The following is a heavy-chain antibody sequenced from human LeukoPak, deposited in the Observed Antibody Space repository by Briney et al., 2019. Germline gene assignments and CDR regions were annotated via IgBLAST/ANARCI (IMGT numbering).Heavy chain of an antibody. Sequence: GGSLRLSCAASGFTFNNYAINWVRQAPGKGLEWVSGISNSGGSTYYADSVKGRFTISRDNSKNTLSLQMNSLRAEDTAVYYWVKGGGGDYFDYWGQGTLVTVSS. V-gene: IGHV3-23*01. CDR3: VKGGGGDYFDY. CDR2: ISNSGGST. CDR1: GFTFNNYA. D-gene: IGHD3-16*01. J-gene: IGHJ4*02.